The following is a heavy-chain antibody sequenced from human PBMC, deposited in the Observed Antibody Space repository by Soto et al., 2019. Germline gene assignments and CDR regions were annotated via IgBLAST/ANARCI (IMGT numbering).Heavy chain of an antibody. D-gene: IGHD3-16*01. J-gene: IGHJ6*02. CDR2: IMPLGTA. V-gene: IGHV1-69*10. CDR3: ARGDDLDYYYTVDV. CDR1: GGTFSSHA. Sequence: SVKVSCKASGGTFSSHAVSWVRQAPGQGLEWMGGIMPLGTANYAQKFQGRVTITADKTTNTVYMELSSLTSEDTAMYYCARGDDLDYYYTVDVWGQGTTVTVSS.